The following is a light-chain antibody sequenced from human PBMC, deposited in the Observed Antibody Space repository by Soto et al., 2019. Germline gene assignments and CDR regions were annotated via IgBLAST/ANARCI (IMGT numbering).Light chain of an antibody. CDR1: GSDIGDYNY. J-gene: IGLJ2*01. CDR3: YSYAANYSWV. Sequence: QSVLTQPRSVSGSPGQSVTISCTGTGSDIGDYNYVSWYQQHPGKAPKLMIYDVTIRPSGVPDRFSGSKSGNTAFLTISGLQADDEADYYCYSYAANYSWVFGGGTQLTVL. V-gene: IGLV2-11*01. CDR2: DVT.